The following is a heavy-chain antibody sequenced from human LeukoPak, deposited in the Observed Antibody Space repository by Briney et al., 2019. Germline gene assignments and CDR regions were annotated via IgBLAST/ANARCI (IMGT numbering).Heavy chain of an antibody. CDR2: TIPILGIA. V-gene: IGHV1-69*04. D-gene: IGHD3-16*01. J-gene: IGHJ4*02. CDR1: GGTFSSYA. Sequence: RASVKVSCKASGGTFSSYAISWVRQAPGQGLEWMGRTIPILGIANYAQKFQGRVTITADKSTSTAYMELSSLRSEDTAVYYCAYYRRGEDCWGQGTLVTVSS. CDR3: AYYRRGEDC.